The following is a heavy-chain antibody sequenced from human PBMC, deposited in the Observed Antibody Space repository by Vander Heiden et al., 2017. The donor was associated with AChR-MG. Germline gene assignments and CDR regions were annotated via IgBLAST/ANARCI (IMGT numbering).Heavy chain of an antibody. CDR1: GYTFTSYG. Sequence: QVQLVQSGAAVKKPGASVKVSCKASGYTFTSYGISWVRQAPGQGLEWMGWISAYNGNTNYAQKLQGRVTMTTDTSTSTAYMELRSLISDDTAVYYCARIDDYGEDYYYYYGIDVWGQGTTVTVSS. CDR2: ISAYNGNT. V-gene: IGHV1-18*01. CDR3: ARIDDYGEDYYYYYGIDV. J-gene: IGHJ6*02. D-gene: IGHD4-17*01.